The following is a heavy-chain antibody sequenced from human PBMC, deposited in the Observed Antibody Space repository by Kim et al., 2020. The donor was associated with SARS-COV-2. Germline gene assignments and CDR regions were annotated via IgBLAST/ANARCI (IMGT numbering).Heavy chain of an antibody. CDR2: IYTHYSGTT. V-gene: IGHV4-59*01. Sequence: SETLSLTCNVSGGSISSYYWSWIRQPPGKGLEWIGYIYTHYSGTTNYNPSLQSRVSISVDTSQNQFSLKLNSVTAADTAVYFCARGVYYESGGYYFFDYWGQGSLLTVSS. CDR3: ARGVYYESGGYYFFDY. D-gene: IGHD3-22*01. J-gene: IGHJ4*02. CDR1: GGSISSYY.